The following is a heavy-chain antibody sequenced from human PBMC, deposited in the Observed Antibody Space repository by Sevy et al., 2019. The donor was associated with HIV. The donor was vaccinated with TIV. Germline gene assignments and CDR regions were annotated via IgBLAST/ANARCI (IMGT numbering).Heavy chain of an antibody. J-gene: IGHJ5*02. CDR1: GFTFSTYP. CDR3: XXDXXXXXNYSPGAT. Sequence: GGSLRLSCAGSGFTFSTYPMHWVRQSPGKGLEWVTVISYDGSSKYYADSVKGRFTISRDNSKNTVFLQMDSLRVDDXXXXXXXXDXXXXXNYSPGATWGQGALVTVSS. D-gene: IGHD3-10*01. V-gene: IGHV3-30-3*01. CDR2: ISYDGSSK.